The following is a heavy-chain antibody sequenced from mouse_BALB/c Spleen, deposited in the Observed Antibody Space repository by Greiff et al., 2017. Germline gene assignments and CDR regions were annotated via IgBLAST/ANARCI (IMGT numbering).Heavy chain of an antibody. Sequence: LVESGAELVRPGSSVKISCKASGYAFSSYWMNWVKQRPGQGLEWIGQIYPGDGDTNYNGKFKGKATLTADKSSSTAYMQLSSLTSEDSAVYFCARPLYYGSSYWFAYWGQGTLVTVSA. J-gene: IGHJ3*01. CDR2: IYPGDGDT. CDR1: GYAFSSYW. D-gene: IGHD1-1*01. V-gene: IGHV1-80*01. CDR3: ARPLYYGSSYWFAY.